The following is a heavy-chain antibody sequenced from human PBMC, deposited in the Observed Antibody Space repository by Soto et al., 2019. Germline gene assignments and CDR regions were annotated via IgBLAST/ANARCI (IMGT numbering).Heavy chain of an antibody. CDR2: ISSSSSYI. D-gene: IGHD2-8*01. CDR1: GFTFSIYS. J-gene: IGHJ4*02. Sequence: GSLRLSCAASGFTFSIYSMNWVRQAPGKGLEWVSSISSSSSYIYYADSVKGRFTISRDNAKNSLYLQMNSLRAEDTAVYYCAREFDCTNGVCYFFDYWGQGTLVTVSS. V-gene: IGHV3-21*01. CDR3: AREFDCTNGVCYFFDY.